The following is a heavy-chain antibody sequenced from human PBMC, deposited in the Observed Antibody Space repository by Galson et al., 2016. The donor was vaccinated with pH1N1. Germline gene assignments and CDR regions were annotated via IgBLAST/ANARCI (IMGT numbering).Heavy chain of an antibody. CDR2: IIPIYGTP. D-gene: IGHD1-1*01. V-gene: IGHV1-69*13. Sequence: SVKVSCKASGGSFAKYAVSWVRQAPGQGLEWMGRIIPIYGTPNYAKKFQDKLPITADEYTTTVYMELNSLISADTAIYYCARPGRTETTKEGFAWGYGMDVWGQGTTVTVSS. CDR1: GGSFAKYA. J-gene: IGHJ6*02. CDR3: ARPGRTETTKEGFAWGYGMDV.